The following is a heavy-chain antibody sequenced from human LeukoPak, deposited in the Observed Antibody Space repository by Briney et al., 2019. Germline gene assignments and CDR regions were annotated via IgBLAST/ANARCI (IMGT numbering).Heavy chain of an antibody. CDR1: GFTYSSYS. D-gene: IGHD6-19*01. V-gene: IGHV3-21*01. J-gene: IGHJ6*02. Sequence: GGSLRLSGAASGFTYSSYSMNWVRQAPGKGLEWVSSISSSSSYIYYADSVKGRFTISRDNAKNSLYLQMNSLRAEDTAVYYCASDETQGSGWPSVGMDVWGQGTTVTASS. CDR2: ISSSSSYI. CDR3: ASDETQGSGWPSVGMDV.